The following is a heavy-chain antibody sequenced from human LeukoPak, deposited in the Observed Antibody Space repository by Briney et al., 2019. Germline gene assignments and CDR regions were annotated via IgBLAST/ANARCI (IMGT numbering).Heavy chain of an antibody. CDR3: ATYAGTSSKFFHH. CDR1: GYRFTSDW. D-gene: IGHD3-10*01. V-gene: IGHV5-51*01. J-gene: IGHJ1*01. CDR2: TYPVDSDT. Sequence: GEPLKISWKGSGYRFTSDWIGWVRQIPGKGLGWIGITYPVDSDTRYSPSFQGQVTISVDKSISTSYLQWSSLKASDTAMYYCATYAGTSSKFFHHWGQGTLVTVSS.